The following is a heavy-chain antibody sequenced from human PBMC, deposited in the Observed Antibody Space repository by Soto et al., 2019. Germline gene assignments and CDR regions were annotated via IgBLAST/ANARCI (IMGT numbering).Heavy chain of an antibody. CDR2: INSSGGHT. CDR1: GYTFTRHY. D-gene: IGHD6-13*01. CDR3: ARARFAAGSDARDI. J-gene: IGHJ3*02. Sequence: QMQLVQSGAEVKKPGASVKVSCKASGYTFTRHYIHWVRQAPGQGLEWMGIINSSGGHTYYAQKFQGRVALSSDTSKSAVYMGLRILSSEGTTVYYCARARFAAGSDARDIWGQGTVVTVSS. V-gene: IGHV1-46*01.